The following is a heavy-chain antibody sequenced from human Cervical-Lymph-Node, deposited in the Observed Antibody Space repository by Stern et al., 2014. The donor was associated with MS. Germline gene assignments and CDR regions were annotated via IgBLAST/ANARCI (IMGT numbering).Heavy chain of an antibody. J-gene: IGHJ4*02. D-gene: IGHD5-12*01. CDR3: ARGDRSGYYEPHYDY. Sequence: VQLVESGGGVVQPGRSLRLSCAASGFTFSNYAIHWVRQAPGKGLALVAVISYDGSYKYYADSVKGRFTISRDNSKNTLYLQMISLRAEDTAVYYCARGDRSGYYEPHYDYWGRGTLVTVSS. CDR1: GFTFSNYA. CDR2: ISYDGSYK. V-gene: IGHV3-30*04.